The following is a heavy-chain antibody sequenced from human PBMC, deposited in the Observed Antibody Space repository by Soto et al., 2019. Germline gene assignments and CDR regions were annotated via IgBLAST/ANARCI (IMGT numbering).Heavy chain of an antibody. D-gene: IGHD2-21*02. CDR3: AKAMVVVTAISGGGGFDK. CDR1: GFAVADQY. J-gene: IGHJ3*02. V-gene: IGHV3-53*05. CDR2: FYIGGDT. Sequence: PGGSLRLSCAASGFAVADQYMSWVRQAPGKGLEWVSVFYIGGDTHYADSVKGRFTISRDNSKNTLYLQMNSLRAEDTAVYYCAKAMVVVTAISGGGGFDKWGQGTLVTVSS.